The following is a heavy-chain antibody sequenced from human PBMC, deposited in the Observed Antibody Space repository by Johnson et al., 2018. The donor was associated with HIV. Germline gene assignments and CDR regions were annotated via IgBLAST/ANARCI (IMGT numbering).Heavy chain of an antibody. CDR1: GFTFSSYA. Sequence: QVQLVESGGGVVQPGRSLRLSCAASGFTFSSYAMHWVRQAPGKGLEWVAVISYDGSNKYYEDSVKGRFTISRDNSKNTLYLQMNSLRAEDTAVYFCARGPSADDAFDIWGQGTMVTVSS. CDR3: ARGPSADDAFDI. J-gene: IGHJ3*02. CDR2: ISYDGSNK. V-gene: IGHV3-30*04.